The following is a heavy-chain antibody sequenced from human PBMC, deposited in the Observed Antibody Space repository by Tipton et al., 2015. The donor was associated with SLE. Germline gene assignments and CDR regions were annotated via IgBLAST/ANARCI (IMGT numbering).Heavy chain of an antibody. CDR2: IYTNENT. CDR1: GGSISSYY. Sequence: TLSLTCTVSGGSISSYYWSWIRQPAGGGLEWIGRIYTNENTNYNPSLKSRVTISVDTSKNQFSLNLTSVTAADTAVYYCAREAPYCGGDCYEFWGQGIQVTVSS. V-gene: IGHV4-4*07. D-gene: IGHD2-21*01. CDR3: AREAPYCGGDCYEF. J-gene: IGHJ4*02.